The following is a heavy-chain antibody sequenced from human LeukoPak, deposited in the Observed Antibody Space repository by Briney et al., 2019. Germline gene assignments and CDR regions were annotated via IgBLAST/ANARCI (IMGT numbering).Heavy chain of an antibody. D-gene: IGHD3-3*01. CDR1: GFTFSSYS. V-gene: IGHV3-48*01. CDR3: ATDRGWRTSGYYLYYFEY. J-gene: IGHJ4*02. Sequence: GGSLRLSCAASGFTFSSYSMNWVRQAPGKGLEWVSYISSSSSTIYYADSVKGRFTISRDNAKNSLYLQMSSLRAEDTAVYYCATDRGWRTSGYYLYYFEYWGQGTLVTYSS. CDR2: ISSSSSTI.